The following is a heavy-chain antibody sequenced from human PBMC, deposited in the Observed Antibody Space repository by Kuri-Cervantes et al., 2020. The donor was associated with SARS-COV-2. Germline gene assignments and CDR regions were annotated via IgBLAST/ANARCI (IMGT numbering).Heavy chain of an antibody. Sequence: SETLSLTCTVSGGSISSYYWSWIRQPPGKGLEWIGYIYYSGSTNYNPSLKSRVTISVDTSKNQFSLKLSSVTAADTAVYYCARGGWQSDYFDYWGQGTLVTVSS. D-gene: IGHD6-19*01. CDR3: ARGGWQSDYFDY. J-gene: IGHJ4*02. CDR2: IYYSGST. CDR1: GGSISSYY. V-gene: IGHV4-59*01.